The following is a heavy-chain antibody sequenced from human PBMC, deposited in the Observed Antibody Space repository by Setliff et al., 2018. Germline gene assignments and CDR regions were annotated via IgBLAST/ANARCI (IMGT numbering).Heavy chain of an antibody. V-gene: IGHV1-69*13. CDR1: GGTFSSYA. D-gene: IGHD3-10*01. Sequence: GASVKVSCKASGGTFSSYAISWVRQAPGQGLEWMGGIIPIFGTANYAQKFQGRVTITADESTSTAYMELSSLRSEDTAVYYCALQPKWFGELFNWFDPWGQGTLVTVSS. CDR2: IIPIFGTA. CDR3: ALQPKWFGELFNWFDP. J-gene: IGHJ5*02.